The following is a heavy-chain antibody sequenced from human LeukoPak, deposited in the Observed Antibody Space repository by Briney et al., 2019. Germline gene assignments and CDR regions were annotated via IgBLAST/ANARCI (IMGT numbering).Heavy chain of an antibody. CDR1: GFTFSSYR. CDR3: VRDSYSNYFDY. Sequence: GGSLKLSCAASGFTFSSYRMNWVRQAPGEGLEWVSFISSSSSYIDYADSVKGRFTISRDNAKNSLYLQMNSLRAEDTAVYYCVRDSYSNYFDYWGQGTLVTVSS. CDR2: ISSSSSYI. V-gene: IGHV3-21*01. D-gene: IGHD4-11*01. J-gene: IGHJ4*02.